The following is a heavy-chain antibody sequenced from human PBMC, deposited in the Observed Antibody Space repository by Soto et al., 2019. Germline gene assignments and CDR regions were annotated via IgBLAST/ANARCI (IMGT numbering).Heavy chain of an antibody. CDR1: GFTFSSYW. J-gene: IGHJ3*02. V-gene: IGHV3-74*01. D-gene: IGHD2-2*01. CDR3: AGSTSALDDFDI. CDR2: INSDGSST. Sequence: PGGSLRLSCAASGFTFSSYWMHWVRQAPGKGLVWVSRINSDGSSTSYADSVKGRFTISRDNAKNTLYLQMNSLRAEDTAVYYCAGSTSALDDFDIWGQGTMVTVSS.